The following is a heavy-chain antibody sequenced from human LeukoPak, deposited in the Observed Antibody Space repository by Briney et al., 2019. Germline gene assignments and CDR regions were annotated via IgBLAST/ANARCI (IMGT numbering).Heavy chain of an antibody. Sequence: GESLKISCKGSGYSFTSYWIGWVRHMPGKGLEWMGIIYPGDSDSRYSPSFQGQVTISADKSISTAYLQWSSLKASDTAIYYCARREGGYYDTSGYYRYWGQGTLVTVSS. J-gene: IGHJ4*02. D-gene: IGHD3-22*01. V-gene: IGHV5-51*01. CDR3: ARREGGYYDTSGYYRY. CDR1: GYSFTSYW. CDR2: IYPGDSDS.